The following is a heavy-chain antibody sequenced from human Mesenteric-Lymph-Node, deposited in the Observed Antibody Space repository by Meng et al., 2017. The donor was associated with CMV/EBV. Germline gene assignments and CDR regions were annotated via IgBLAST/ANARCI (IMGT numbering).Heavy chain of an antibody. CDR2: ISSSSYI. CDR3: ASARKDYYDSSGYLPYYFDY. CDR1: FSSYS. D-gene: IGHD3-22*01. J-gene: IGHJ4*02. Sequence: FSSYSMNWVRQAPGKGLEWVSSISSSSYIYYADSVKGRFTISRDNAKNSLYLQMNSLRAEDTAVYYCASARKDYYDSSGYLPYYFDYWGQGTLVTVSS. V-gene: IGHV3-21*01.